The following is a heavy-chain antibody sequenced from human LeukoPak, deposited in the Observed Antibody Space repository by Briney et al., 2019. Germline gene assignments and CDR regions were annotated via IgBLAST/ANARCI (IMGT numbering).Heavy chain of an antibody. Sequence: SETLSLTCTVSGGSISSYYWSWIRQPPGKGLGWIGYIYYSGSTNYNPSLKSRVTISVDTSKNQFSLKLSSVTAADTAVYYCARDYPSYYDYVWGSYRYYWFDPWSQGTLVTVSS. J-gene: IGHJ5*02. V-gene: IGHV4-59*01. CDR1: GGSISSYY. CDR3: ARDYPSYYDYVWGSYRYYWFDP. CDR2: IYYSGST. D-gene: IGHD3-16*02.